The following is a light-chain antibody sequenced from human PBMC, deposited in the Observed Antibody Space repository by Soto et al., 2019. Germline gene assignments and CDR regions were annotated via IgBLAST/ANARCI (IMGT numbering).Light chain of an antibody. J-gene: IGKJ5*01. CDR3: QQHNSFSIT. CDR2: KAS. V-gene: IGKV1-5*03. CDR1: ESISRG. Sequence: DIQMTQSPSTLSASVGDRVTITCRASESISRGLAWYQQKAGKAPKLLIYKASSLESGVPSRFSGSGSGTEFTLTINSLQADDFATYDCQQHNSFSITVGQGTRLEIK.